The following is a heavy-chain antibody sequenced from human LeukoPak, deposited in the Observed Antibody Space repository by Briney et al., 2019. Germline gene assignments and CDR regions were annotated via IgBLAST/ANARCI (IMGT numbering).Heavy chain of an antibody. CDR1: GYTFTSYD. V-gene: IGHV1-8*01. CDR3: ARGWVGVPAATGENFDY. J-gene: IGHJ4*02. CDR2: MNPNSGNT. D-gene: IGHD2-2*01. Sequence: GASVKVSCKASGYTFTSYDINWVRQATGQGLEWMGWMNPNSGNTGYAQKFQGRVTMTRNTSISTAYMELSSLRSEDTAVYYCARGWVGVPAATGENFDYWGQGTLVTVSS.